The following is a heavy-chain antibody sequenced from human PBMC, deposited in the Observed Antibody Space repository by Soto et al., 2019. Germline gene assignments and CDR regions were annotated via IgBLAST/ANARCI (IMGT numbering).Heavy chain of an antibody. D-gene: IGHD3-3*01. CDR1: GFTFSSYA. V-gene: IGHV3-23*01. J-gene: IGHJ4*02. CDR2: ISGSGGST. Sequence: GGSLRLSCAASGFTFSSYAMSWVRQAPGKGLEWVSAISGSGGSTYYADSVKGRFTTSRDNSKNTLYLQMNSLRAEDTAVYYCAKNSLRFLEWLLDPFDYWGQGTLVTVSS. CDR3: AKNSLRFLEWLLDPFDY.